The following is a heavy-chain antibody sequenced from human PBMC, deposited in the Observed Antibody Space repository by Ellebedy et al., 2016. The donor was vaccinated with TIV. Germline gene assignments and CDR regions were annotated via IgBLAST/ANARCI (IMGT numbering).Heavy chain of an antibody. CDR2: INHSGST. J-gene: IGHJ3*02. V-gene: IGHV4-61*08. CDR3: ARDGGGGSQHDAFDI. Sequence: MPSETLSLTCTVSGGSISSGGYYWSWIRQPPGKGLEWIGEINHSGSTNYNPSLKSRVTISVDTSKNQFSLKLSSVTAADTAVYYCARDGGGGSQHDAFDIWGQGTMVTVSS. D-gene: IGHD2-15*01. CDR1: GGSISSGGYY.